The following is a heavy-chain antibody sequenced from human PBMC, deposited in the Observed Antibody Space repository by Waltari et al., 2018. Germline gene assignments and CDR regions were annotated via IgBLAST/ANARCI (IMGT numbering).Heavy chain of an antibody. D-gene: IGHD6-19*01. J-gene: IGHJ4*02. CDR1: GGSFSGYY. CDR3: ARQFSSGWYSEY. V-gene: IGHV4-34*01. CDR2: INHSGST. Sequence: QVQLQQWGAGLLTPSETLSLTCAVYGGSFSGYYWCWIRQSPGKGLEWIGEINHSGSTNYNPSLKSRVTISVDTSKNQFSLKVSSVTAADTAVYYCARQFSSGWYSEYWGQGTLVTVSS.